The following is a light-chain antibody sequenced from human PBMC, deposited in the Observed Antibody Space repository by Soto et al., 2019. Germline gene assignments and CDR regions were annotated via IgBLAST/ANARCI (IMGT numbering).Light chain of an antibody. V-gene: IGLV2-8*01. CDR3: SSYAGSNNYV. CDR1: SIEVGGYNY. Sequence: QSALTQPPSTSGSPGQSVTISCTGTSIEVGGYNYVSWYQQHPGKAPKLMIYEVSKRPSGVPDRFSGSKSGNTASLTVSGLQAEDEADYYCSSYAGSNNYVFGTGTKLTVL. CDR2: EVS. J-gene: IGLJ1*01.